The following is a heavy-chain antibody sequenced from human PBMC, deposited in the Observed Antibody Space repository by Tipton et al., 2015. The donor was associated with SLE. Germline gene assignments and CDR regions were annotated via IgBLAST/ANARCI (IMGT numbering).Heavy chain of an antibody. J-gene: IGHJ4*02. CDR3: AKDPHSSLGSFDY. CDR2: ISWNSGSI. CDR1: GLTFDDYA. D-gene: IGHD6-13*01. Sequence: SLRLSCAASGLTFDDYAMHWVRQAPGKGLEWVSGISWNSGSIGYADSVKGRFTISRDNAKNSLYLQMNSLRAEDTALYYCAKDPHSSLGSFDYWGQGTLVTVSS. V-gene: IGHV3-9*01.